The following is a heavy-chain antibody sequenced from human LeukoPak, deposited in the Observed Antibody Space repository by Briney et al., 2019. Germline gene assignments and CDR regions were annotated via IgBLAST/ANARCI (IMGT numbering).Heavy chain of an antibody. CDR1: GDSISRYY. Sequence: PSETLSLTCTVSGDSISRYYWSWIRQPPGKGLEWIGYVYYSGSTNYNPSLKSRVTISVDTSKNQFSLRLSSVTAADTAVYYCARERRDGYKVYFDYWGQGTLVTVSS. CDR2: VYYSGST. CDR3: ARERRDGYKVYFDY. V-gene: IGHV4-59*01. D-gene: IGHD5-24*01. J-gene: IGHJ4*02.